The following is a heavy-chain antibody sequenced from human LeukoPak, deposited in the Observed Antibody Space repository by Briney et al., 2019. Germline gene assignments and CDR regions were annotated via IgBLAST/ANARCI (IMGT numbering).Heavy chain of an antibody. V-gene: IGHV3-11*05. CDR1: GFSVSDYS. J-gene: IGHJ4*02. CDR2: VMSGSGYT. D-gene: IGHD3-10*01. CDR3: TRERRGSYYAFES. Sequence: GGSLRLSCAASGFSVSDYSISWIRQSPGKGPEWISYVMSGSGYTTYADSVKGRFTISRDNAKNSLALQLDGLRADDTAVYFCTRERRGSYYAFESWGQGTLVTVSS.